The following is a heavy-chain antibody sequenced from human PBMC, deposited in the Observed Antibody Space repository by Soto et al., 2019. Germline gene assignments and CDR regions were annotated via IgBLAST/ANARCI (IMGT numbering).Heavy chain of an antibody. Sequence: SETLSLTCTVSGGPISSYYWNWIRQPPGKGLEWIGYIYYTGSTNYNPSLKSRVTISVDTSKNQFSLKLSSVTAADTAVYYCARAFGSTMPSLFWGQGTLVTVYS. CDR2: IYYTGST. CDR3: ARAFGSTMPSLF. V-gene: IGHV4-59*01. J-gene: IGHJ4*02. CDR1: GGPISSYY. D-gene: IGHD3-16*02.